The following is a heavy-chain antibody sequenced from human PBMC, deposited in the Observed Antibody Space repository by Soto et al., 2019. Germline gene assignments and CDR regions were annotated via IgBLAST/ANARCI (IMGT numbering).Heavy chain of an antibody. J-gene: IGHJ6*02. CDR2: IYPGDSDT. Sequence: GESLKISCKGSGYSFTSYWIGWVRQMPGKGLEWMGIIYPGDSDTRYSPSFQGQVTISADKSISTAYLQWSSLKASDTAMYYCARHARGSSSRYTGGDYYYCMDVWGQGTTVTVAS. CDR3: ARHARGSSSRYTGGDYYYCMDV. D-gene: IGHD6-13*01. CDR1: GYSFTSYW. V-gene: IGHV5-51*01.